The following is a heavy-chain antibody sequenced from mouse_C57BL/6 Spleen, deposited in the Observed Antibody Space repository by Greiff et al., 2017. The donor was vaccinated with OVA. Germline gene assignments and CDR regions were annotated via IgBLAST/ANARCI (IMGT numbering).Heavy chain of an antibody. CDR2: ISGGGGNT. V-gene: IGHV5-9*01. J-gene: IGHJ4*01. CDR3: ARHGSSYLYAMDY. D-gene: IGHD1-1*01. CDR1: GFTFSSYT. Sequence: EVKVVESGGGLVKPGGSLKLSCAASGFTFSSYTMSWVRQTPEKRLEWVATISGGGGNTYYPDSVKGRFTISRDNAKNTLYLQMSSLRSEDTALYYCARHGSSYLYAMDYWGQGTSVTVSS.